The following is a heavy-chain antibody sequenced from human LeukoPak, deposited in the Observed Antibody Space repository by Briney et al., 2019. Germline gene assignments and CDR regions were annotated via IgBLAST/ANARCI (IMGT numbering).Heavy chain of an antibody. Sequence: GGSLRLSCAASGFTFDDYDMHWVRQAPGKGLECVSGISWNSGRINYADSVEGRFTISRDNAKNSLYLQMNSLRAEDTALYYCAKASGYPYDAFDIWGQGTMVTVSS. V-gene: IGHV3-9*01. CDR2: ISWNSGRI. J-gene: IGHJ3*02. CDR1: GFTFDDYD. CDR3: AKASGYPYDAFDI. D-gene: IGHD5-18*01.